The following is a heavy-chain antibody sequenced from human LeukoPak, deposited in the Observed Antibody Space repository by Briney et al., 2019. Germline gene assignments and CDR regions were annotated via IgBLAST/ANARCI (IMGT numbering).Heavy chain of an antibody. J-gene: IGHJ6*02. V-gene: IGHV3-66*01. Sequence: PGGSLRLSCIVSGFIVSSKYMSWVRQAPGKGLEWVAVIYSGGATYYAGSVKGRFTISRDNSKNTLYLQMNSLGAEDRAVYYCARAAFASSWYEGGLDVWGQGTTVTVSS. CDR2: IYSGGAT. CDR1: GFIVSSKY. CDR3: ARAAFASSWYEGGLDV. D-gene: IGHD6-13*01.